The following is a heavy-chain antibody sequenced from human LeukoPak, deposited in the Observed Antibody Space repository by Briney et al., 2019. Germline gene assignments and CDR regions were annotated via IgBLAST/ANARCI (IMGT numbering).Heavy chain of an antibody. J-gene: IGHJ5*02. CDR2: IYYSGST. D-gene: IGHD6-19*01. Sequence: SSETLSLTRTVSGGSISSYYWSWIRQPPGKGLEWIGYIYYSGSTNYNPSLKSRVTISVDTSKNQFSLKLSSVTAADTAVYYCARGGLRQWLSWFDPWGQGTLVTVSS. CDR1: GGSISSYY. CDR3: ARGGLRQWLSWFDP. V-gene: IGHV4-59*01.